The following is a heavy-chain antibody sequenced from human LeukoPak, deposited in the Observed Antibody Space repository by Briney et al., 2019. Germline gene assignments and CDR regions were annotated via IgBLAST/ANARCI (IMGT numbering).Heavy chain of an antibody. CDR3: ARDSVVRGAYYYYGMDV. Sequence: GGSLRLSCAASGFTFSDYYMSWIRQAPGKGLEWVSYISSSGSTIYYSDSVKGRFTISRDNAKNSLYPQMNSLRAEDTAVYYCARDSVVRGAYYYYGMDVWGQGTTVTVSS. V-gene: IGHV3-11*01. D-gene: IGHD3-10*01. J-gene: IGHJ6*02. CDR1: GFTFSDYY. CDR2: ISSSGSTI.